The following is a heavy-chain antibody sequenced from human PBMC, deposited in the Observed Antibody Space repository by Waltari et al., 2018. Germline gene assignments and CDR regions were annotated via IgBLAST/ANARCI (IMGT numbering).Heavy chain of an antibody. V-gene: IGHV4-38-2*02. Sequence: QVQLQESGPGLVKPSETLSLTCTVSGYSISSGYYWGWIRQPPGKGLEWIGSIYHSGSTYYNPSLKSRVTISVDTSKNQFSLKLSSVTAADTAVYYCARHQLGDAFDIWGQGTMVTVSS. D-gene: IGHD6-13*01. CDR1: GYSISSGYY. J-gene: IGHJ3*02. CDR2: IYHSGST. CDR3: ARHQLGDAFDI.